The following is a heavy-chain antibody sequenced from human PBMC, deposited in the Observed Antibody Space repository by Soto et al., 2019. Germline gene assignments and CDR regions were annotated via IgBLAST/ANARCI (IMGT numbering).Heavy chain of an antibody. J-gene: IGHJ6*03. Sequence: GESLKISCKGSGYSFTSYWIGWVRQMPGKGLEWMGIIYPGDSDTRYSPSFQGQVTISADKSISTAYLQWSSLKASDTAMYYCARRAYSSSLSYYYYMDVWGKGTTVTVSS. CDR3: ARRAYSSSLSYYYYMDV. CDR1: GYSFTSYW. CDR2: IYPGDSDT. V-gene: IGHV5-51*01. D-gene: IGHD6-6*01.